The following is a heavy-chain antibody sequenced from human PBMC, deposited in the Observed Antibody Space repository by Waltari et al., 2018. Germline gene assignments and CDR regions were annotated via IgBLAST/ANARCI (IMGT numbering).Heavy chain of an antibody. CDR3: ARVAKRDAYTSIDY. CDR1: GYSCTNYC. Sequence: EVQLVQSGVEVKKPGESLRIACRGSGYSCTNYCSGWVRQMAGKGQEWEAIITPGDSRNIYSPSFPGQVTVSVDKFISNAYLQWSGLKASDTAIYYCARVAKRDAYTSIDYWGQGTLVTVSS. CDR2: ITPGDSRN. D-gene: IGHD3-16*01. V-gene: IGHV5-51*01. J-gene: IGHJ4*02.